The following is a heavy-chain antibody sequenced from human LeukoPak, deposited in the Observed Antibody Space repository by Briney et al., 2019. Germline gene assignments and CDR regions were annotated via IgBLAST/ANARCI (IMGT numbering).Heavy chain of an antibody. CDR1: GFTFSFYW. Sequence: PGGSLRLSCAASGFTFSFYWMHWVRQAPGKGLVWVSHINTDGSSTSYADPVKGRFTISRDNAKNTLFLQMNSLRAEDTAVYYCARAREKYYYDGSGRGAAFDIWGQGTMVIVSS. D-gene: IGHD3-22*01. CDR3: ARAREKYYYDGSGRGAAFDI. V-gene: IGHV3-74*01. CDR2: INTDGSST. J-gene: IGHJ3*02.